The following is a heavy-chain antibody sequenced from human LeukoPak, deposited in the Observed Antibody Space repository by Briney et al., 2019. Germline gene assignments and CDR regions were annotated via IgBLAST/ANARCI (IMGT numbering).Heavy chain of an antibody. CDR3: AREGGPTGGAQDY. J-gene: IGHJ4*02. D-gene: IGHD1-1*01. CDR1: GYTSTSYA. Sequence: ASVKVSCKASGYTSTSYAISWVRQAPGQGLEWMGWISAYNGNTHYAQNVQDRVTMTTDTSTSTAYMELRSLRSDDTAVYYCAREGGPTGGAQDYWGQGTLVTVSS. V-gene: IGHV1-18*01. CDR2: ISAYNGNT.